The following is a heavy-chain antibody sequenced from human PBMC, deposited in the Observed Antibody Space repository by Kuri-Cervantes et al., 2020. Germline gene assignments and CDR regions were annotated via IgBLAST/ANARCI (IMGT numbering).Heavy chain of an antibody. D-gene: IGHD1-26*01. Sequence: GGSLRLSCAASGFTFSSYALHWVRQAPGKGLEWVAVISYDGSYRSNADSMKGRFTISRDNSKNTLYLQMNSLRAEDTALYYCARDNGGSYYYAVDYRGQGTLVTVSS. CDR2: ISYDGSYR. J-gene: IGHJ4*02. CDR3: ARDNGGSYYYAVDY. V-gene: IGHV3-30-3*01. CDR1: GFTFSSYA.